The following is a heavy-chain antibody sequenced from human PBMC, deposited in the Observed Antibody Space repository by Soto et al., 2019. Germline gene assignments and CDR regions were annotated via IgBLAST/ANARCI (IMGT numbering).Heavy chain of an antibody. J-gene: IGHJ6*02. V-gene: IGHV1-58*01. Sequence: SVKVSCKASGFTFTSSAVQWVRQARGQRLEWIGWIVVGSGNTNYAQKFQERVTITRDMSTSTAYMGLSSLRSEDTAVYYCAAGCTNGVCYYYYGMDVWGQGTTVTVSS. D-gene: IGHD2-8*01. CDR1: GFTFTSSA. CDR2: IVVGSGNT. CDR3: AAGCTNGVCYYYYGMDV.